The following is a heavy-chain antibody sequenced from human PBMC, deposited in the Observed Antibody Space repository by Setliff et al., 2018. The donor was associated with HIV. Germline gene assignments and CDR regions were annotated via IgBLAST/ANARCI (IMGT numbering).Heavy chain of an antibody. CDR3: VKDYAHLYAFDI. V-gene: IGHV3-9*01. J-gene: IGHJ3*02. Sequence: PGGSLRLSCTASGFAFESYAMHWVRQAPGKGLEWVSGISWSSGNIVYADSVKGRFTISRDNAKNSLYLQMNSLRVEDTAFYYCVKDYAHLYAFDIWGQGIMGTVAS. D-gene: IGHD3-16*01. CDR1: GFAFESYA. CDR2: ISWSSGNI.